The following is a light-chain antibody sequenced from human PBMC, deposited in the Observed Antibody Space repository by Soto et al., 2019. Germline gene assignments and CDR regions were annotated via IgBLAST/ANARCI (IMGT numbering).Light chain of an antibody. CDR3: GSHAVGSTLI. J-gene: IGLJ2*01. CDR1: SSDVGGYNE. V-gene: IGLV2-14*03. Sequence: QPASVSGSPGQSTTISCTGTSSDVGGYNEVSWYQQRPGKAPKLMIYDVTNRPSGVSNRFSGSKSGNTASLTISGLQAEDEAYYYCGSHAVGSTLIFGGGTKVTVL. CDR2: DVT.